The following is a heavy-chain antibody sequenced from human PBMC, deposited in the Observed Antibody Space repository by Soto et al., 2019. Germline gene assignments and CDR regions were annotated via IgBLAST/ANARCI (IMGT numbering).Heavy chain of an antibody. CDR3: ASEIFGGYSPAGY. CDR2: IDPSGKT. Sequence: QVQLQESGPGLVKPSGTLYLTCAVSGGSISSTNWWSWVRQPPGEGLEWIGEIDPSGKTNYNPSLRSRITMSSDQSQTQLSLTLTSVTAADTAVYYCASEIFGGYSPAGYFGQGTLVIVSS. CDR1: GGSISSTNW. V-gene: IGHV4-4*02. J-gene: IGHJ4*02. D-gene: IGHD3-3*01.